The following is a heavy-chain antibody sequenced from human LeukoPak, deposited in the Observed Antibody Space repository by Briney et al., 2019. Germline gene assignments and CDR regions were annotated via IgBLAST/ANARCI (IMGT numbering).Heavy chain of an antibody. CDR2: ISGSGDTI. CDR3: ARAPLVLQYRWWFDP. CDR1: GFTFSRYE. Sequence: PGRSLRLSCAGSGFTFSRYEMNWVRQAPGKGLEWISYISGSGDTIYYADSVKGRFTISRDNAKNSLYLQMNSLTAEDTAVYHCARAPLVLQYRWWFDPWGQGTLVTVSS. D-gene: IGHD5-24*01. J-gene: IGHJ5*02. V-gene: IGHV3-48*03.